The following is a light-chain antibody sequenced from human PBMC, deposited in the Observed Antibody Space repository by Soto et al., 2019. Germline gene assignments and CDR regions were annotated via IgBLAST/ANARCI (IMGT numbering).Light chain of an antibody. CDR2: GAS. Sequence: EMVMTQSPATLSVSPGERATLSCRASQSVSSNLAWYQQKPGQAPRLLIYGASTRATGIPARFSGSGSGTEFTLTISSQQSEDFAVYYCQQYNNWPPWTFGQGTKVDIK. V-gene: IGKV3-15*01. CDR1: QSVSSN. J-gene: IGKJ1*01. CDR3: QQYNNWPPWT.